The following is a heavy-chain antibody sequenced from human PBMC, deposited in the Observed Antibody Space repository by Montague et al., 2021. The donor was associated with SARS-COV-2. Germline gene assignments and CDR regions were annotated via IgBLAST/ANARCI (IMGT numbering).Heavy chain of an antibody. J-gene: IGHJ6*02. V-gene: IGHV6-1*01. D-gene: IGHD1-1*01. CDR1: GDSVSRNSAT. Sequence: CAISGDSVSRNSATWNWGRQSPSRGHEWLGRTYYRSKWYNDYAVXVRGRVTINPDTSKNQFSLQLNSVTPEDTAIYYCTSGREGNYDVMDVWGQGTTVTV. CDR3: TSGREGNYDVMDV. CDR2: TYYRSKWYN.